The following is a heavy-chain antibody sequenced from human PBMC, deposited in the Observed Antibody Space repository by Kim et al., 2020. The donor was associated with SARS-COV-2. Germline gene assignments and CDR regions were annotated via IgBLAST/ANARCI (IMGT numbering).Heavy chain of an antibody. Sequence: GGSLRLSCAASGFTFSSYWMHWVRQAPGKGLVWVSRINSDGSSTSYADSVKGRFTISRDNAKNTLYLQMNSLRAEDTAVYYCARGQYTVVTLTAYDYWGQGTLVTVSS. CDR1: GFTFSSYW. CDR3: ARGQYTVVTLTAYDY. D-gene: IGHD2-15*01. J-gene: IGHJ4*02. CDR2: INSDGSST. V-gene: IGHV3-74*01.